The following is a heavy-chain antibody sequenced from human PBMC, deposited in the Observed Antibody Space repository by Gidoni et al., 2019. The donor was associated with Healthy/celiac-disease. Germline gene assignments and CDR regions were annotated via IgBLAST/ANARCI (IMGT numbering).Heavy chain of an antibody. D-gene: IGHD3-22*01. CDR2: ISGSGGST. J-gene: IGHJ4*02. V-gene: IGHV3-23*01. CDR1: GFTFSSYA. Sequence: EVQLLESGGGLVQPGGSLRLSCAASGFTFSSYAMSWVRQAPGKGLEWVSAISGSGGSTYYADSVKGRFTISRDNSKNTLYLQMNSLRAEDTAVYYCAKDDSGWSNYYDSSGGFDYWGQGTLVTVSS. CDR3: AKDDSGWSNYYDSSGGFDY.